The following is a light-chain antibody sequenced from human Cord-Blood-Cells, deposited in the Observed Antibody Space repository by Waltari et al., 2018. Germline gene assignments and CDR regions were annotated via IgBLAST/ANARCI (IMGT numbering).Light chain of an antibody. Sequence: QSALTQPRSVSGSPGQSVTISCTGTSSNVGGYNYVSLYQQHPGKAPKLMIYDVSQRPSGVPDRFAGSKAGNTASLTISGLQAEDEADYYCCSDAGSYTFVFGTGTKVTVL. CDR1: SSNVGGYNY. J-gene: IGLJ1*01. V-gene: IGLV2-11*01. CDR3: CSDAGSYTFV. CDR2: DVS.